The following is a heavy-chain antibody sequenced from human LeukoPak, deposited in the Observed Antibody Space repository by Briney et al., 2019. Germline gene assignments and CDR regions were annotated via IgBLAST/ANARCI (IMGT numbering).Heavy chain of an antibody. CDR2: ISSSSSYT. D-gene: IGHD3-9*01. CDR3: VRAQGIRYFDWLSYFDY. J-gene: IGHJ4*02. CDR1: GFTFSDYY. V-gene: IGHV3-11*06. Sequence: GGSLRLSSAASGFTFSDYYMSWIRQAQGKGLEWVSYISSSSSYTNYADSVKGRFTISRDNAKNSLYLQMNSLRAEDTAVYYCVRAQGIRYFDWLSYFDYWGQGTLVTVSS.